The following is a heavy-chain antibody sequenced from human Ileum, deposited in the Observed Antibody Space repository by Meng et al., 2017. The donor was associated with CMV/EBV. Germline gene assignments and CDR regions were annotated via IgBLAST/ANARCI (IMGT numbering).Heavy chain of an antibody. CDR2: ISSSGSTI. Sequence: GESLKISCAASGFTVSSNEMNWVRQAPGKGLEWVSYISSSGSTIYYADSVKGRFTISRDNAKNSLYLQMNSLRAEDTAVYYCAREGYSSSWYGAYYYGMDVWGQGTTVTVSS. CDR1: GFTVSSNE. J-gene: IGHJ6*02. CDR3: AREGYSSSWYGAYYYGMDV. D-gene: IGHD6-13*01. V-gene: IGHV3-48*03.